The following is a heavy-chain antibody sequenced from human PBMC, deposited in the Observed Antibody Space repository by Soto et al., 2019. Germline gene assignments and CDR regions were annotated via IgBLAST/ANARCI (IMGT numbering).Heavy chain of an antibody. J-gene: IGHJ6*03. Sequence: ASVKVSCKASGGTFSSYTISWVRQAPGQGLEWMGRIIPILGIANYAQKFQGRVTITADKSTSTAYMELSSLRSEDTAVYYCAREARYCSGGSCYSDYYYYYYMDVWGKGTTVTVSS. CDR3: AREARYCSGGSCYSDYYYYYYMDV. V-gene: IGHV1-69*04. CDR2: IIPILGIA. CDR1: GGTFSSYT. D-gene: IGHD2-15*01.